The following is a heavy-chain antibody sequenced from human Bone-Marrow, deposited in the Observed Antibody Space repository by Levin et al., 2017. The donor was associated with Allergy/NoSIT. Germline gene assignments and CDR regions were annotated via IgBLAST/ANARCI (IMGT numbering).Heavy chain of an antibody. CDR1: GGSISSGYFY. J-gene: IGHJ4*02. CDR3: ARAIIEDCSRTTCYAPYFRN. CDR2: IYHSGST. Sequence: SETLSLTCTVSGGSISSGYFYWSWIRQHPGKGLEWLGYIYHSGSTYYNPSLKSRVTMSVDTSKNQFSLKLSSVTAADTAVYYCARAIIEDCSRTTCYAPYFRNWGQGTLVTVSS. D-gene: IGHD2-2*01. V-gene: IGHV4-31*03.